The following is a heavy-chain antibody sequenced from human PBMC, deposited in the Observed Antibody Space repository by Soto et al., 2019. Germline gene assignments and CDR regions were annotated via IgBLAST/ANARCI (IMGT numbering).Heavy chain of an antibody. D-gene: IGHD6-19*01. V-gene: IGHV1-2*02. J-gene: IGHJ4*02. CDR1: GYPFSDNQ. Sequence: ASVKVSCKASGYPFSDNQIHWLRRAPGQGLEWMGRINPKSDDTDYAQKFQGRVTMTRDSSISTAYMELSSLRSDDTAVYFCAAAAIPVAGRHPDFWGQGTVVTVSS. CDR3: AAAAIPVAGRHPDF. CDR2: INPKSDDT.